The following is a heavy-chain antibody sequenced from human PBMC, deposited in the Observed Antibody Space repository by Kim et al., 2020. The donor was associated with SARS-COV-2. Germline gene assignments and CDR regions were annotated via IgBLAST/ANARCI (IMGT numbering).Heavy chain of an antibody. Sequence: SETLSLTCTVSGGSISSYYWSWIRQPPGKGLEWIGYIYYSGSTNYNPSLKSRVTISVDTSKNQFSLKLSSVTAADTAVYYCARDPIHYDSSGYHYWYFDLWGRGTLVTVSS. CDR1: GGSISSYY. J-gene: IGHJ2*01. CDR3: ARDPIHYDSSGYHYWYFDL. D-gene: IGHD3-22*01. V-gene: IGHV4-59*01. CDR2: IYYSGST.